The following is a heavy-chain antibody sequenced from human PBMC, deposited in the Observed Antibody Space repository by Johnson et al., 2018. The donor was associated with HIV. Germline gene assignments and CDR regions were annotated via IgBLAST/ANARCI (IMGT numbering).Heavy chain of an antibody. CDR2: INWNGDRI. CDR3: ARVTTMMDSDAFDI. J-gene: IGHJ3*02. D-gene: IGHD3-22*01. Sequence: VQLVESGGSVVRPGGSLRLSCAASGFSFADYGMSWVRQGPGKGLEWVSGINWNGDRIGYADSVKGRFTISRDNAKNSLYLHMNSLRAEDTALYYCARVTTMMDSDAFDIWGQGTMVTVSS. CDR1: GFSFADYG. V-gene: IGHV3-20*04.